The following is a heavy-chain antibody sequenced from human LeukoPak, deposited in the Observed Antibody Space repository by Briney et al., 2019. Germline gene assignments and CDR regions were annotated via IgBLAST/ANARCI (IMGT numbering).Heavy chain of an antibody. CDR3: ARVPADYDAFHI. CDR2: TYYRSNWYN. J-gene: IGHJ3*02. D-gene: IGHD4-11*01. Sequence: SQTLSLTCAISGDSVSNNSAAWNWIRQSPSRGLEWLGRTYYRSNWYNDYEVSVKSRITINPDTSKNQFSLHLNSVTPEDTAVYYCARVPADYDAFHIWGQGTMVTVSS. V-gene: IGHV6-1*01. CDR1: GDSVSNNSAA.